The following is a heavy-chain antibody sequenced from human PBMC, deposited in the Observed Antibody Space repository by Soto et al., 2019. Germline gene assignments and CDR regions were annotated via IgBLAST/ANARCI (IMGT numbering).Heavy chain of an antibody. D-gene: IGHD6-13*01. CDR1: GDSVSSNSAA. CDR3: AREEQLVGYYYYGMDV. V-gene: IGHV6-1*01. J-gene: IGHJ6*02. CDR2: TYYRSKWYN. Sequence: SQTLSLTCAISGDSVSSNSAAWNWIRQSPSRGLEWLGRTYYRSKWYNDYAVSVKSRITINPDTSKNQFSLQLNSVTPEDTAVYFCAREEQLVGYYYYGMDVWGQGTTVTVSS.